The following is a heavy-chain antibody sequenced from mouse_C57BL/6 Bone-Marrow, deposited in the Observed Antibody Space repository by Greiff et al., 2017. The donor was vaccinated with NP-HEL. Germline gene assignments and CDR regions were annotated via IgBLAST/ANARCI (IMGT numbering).Heavy chain of an antibody. CDR1: GFTFSDYG. V-gene: IGHV5-15*01. Sequence: EVNVVESGGGLVQPGGSLKLSCAASGFTFSDYGMAWVRQAPRKGPEWVAFISNLAYSIYYADTVTGRFTISRENAKNTLYLEMSSLRSEDTAMYYCASRGLRLHYYAMDYWGQGASVTVSS. CDR3: ASRGLRLHYYAMDY. D-gene: IGHD3-2*02. CDR2: ISNLAYSI. J-gene: IGHJ4*01.